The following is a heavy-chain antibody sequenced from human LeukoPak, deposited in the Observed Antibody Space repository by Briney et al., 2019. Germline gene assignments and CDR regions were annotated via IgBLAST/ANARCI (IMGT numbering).Heavy chain of an antibody. D-gene: IGHD3-22*01. CDR3: ARVGYYYDSSGYYYFDY. Sequence: ASVKVSCKASGYTFTSYGISWVRQAPGQGLEWMGWISAYNGNTNYAQKLQGRVTMTTDTSTSTAYMGLRSLRSDDTAVYYCARVGYYYDSSGYYYFDYWGQGTLVTVSS. CDR1: GYTFTSYG. CDR2: ISAYNGNT. J-gene: IGHJ4*02. V-gene: IGHV1-18*01.